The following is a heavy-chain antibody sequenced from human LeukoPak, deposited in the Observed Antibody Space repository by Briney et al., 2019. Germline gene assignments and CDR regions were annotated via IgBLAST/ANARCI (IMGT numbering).Heavy chain of an antibody. CDR1: GFTFDDYG. Sequence: GGSLRLSCAASGFTFDDYGLSWVRQVPGKGLEWVSGINWNGGSIGYADSVKGRVTISRDNAKNSVYLQMNSLRAEDTAVYYCATAIEGTWPPHSWGQGTLVTVSS. CDR2: INWNGGSI. J-gene: IGHJ4*02. D-gene: IGHD2-15*01. CDR3: ATAIEGTWPPHS. V-gene: IGHV3-20*04.